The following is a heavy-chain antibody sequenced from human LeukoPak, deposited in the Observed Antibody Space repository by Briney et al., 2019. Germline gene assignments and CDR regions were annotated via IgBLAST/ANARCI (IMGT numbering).Heavy chain of an antibody. J-gene: IGHJ5*02. Sequence: SETLSLTCTVSGASISGFFWSWFRQPPGMRLEYIADMRYSEAPTYNPSLKSRVSISLDTSKNQVSLKLSSVTAADTAVYYCGSHMNEGTNPKDAWGQGTMVIVSS. V-gene: IGHV4-59*12. CDR1: GASISGFF. CDR3: GSHMNEGTNPKDA. CDR2: MRYSEAP. D-gene: IGHD2-21*01.